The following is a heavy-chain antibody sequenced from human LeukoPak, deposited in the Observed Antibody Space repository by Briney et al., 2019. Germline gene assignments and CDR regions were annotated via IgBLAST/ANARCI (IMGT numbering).Heavy chain of an antibody. CDR3: AKDRFQFTSTYYYDSSGYAQIDGWFDP. Sequence: GALRLSCAASGFTFSSYAMSWVRQAPGKGLEWVSAISGSGGSTYYADFVKGRFTISRDNSKNTLYLQMNSLRAEDTAVYYCAKDRFQFTSTYYYDSSGYAQIDGWFDPWGQGTLVTVSS. V-gene: IGHV3-23*01. CDR1: GFTFSSYA. D-gene: IGHD3-22*01. CDR2: ISGSGGST. J-gene: IGHJ5*02.